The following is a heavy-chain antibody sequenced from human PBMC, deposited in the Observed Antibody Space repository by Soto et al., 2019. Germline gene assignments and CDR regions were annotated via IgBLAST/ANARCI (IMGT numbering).Heavy chain of an antibody. V-gene: IGHV4-59*01. Sequence: SETLSLTCTVSGGSMIAYYWNWMRQPPGKGLQWIGYTYYSGSTTYNPSLKSRVTISVDSSKNQFSLKLDSVTPADTAVYYCARGPYSSGRYVVDSWGQGTLVTVS. J-gene: IGHJ4*02. CDR1: GGSMIAYY. CDR3: ARGPYSSGRYVVDS. CDR2: TYYSGST. D-gene: IGHD6-19*01.